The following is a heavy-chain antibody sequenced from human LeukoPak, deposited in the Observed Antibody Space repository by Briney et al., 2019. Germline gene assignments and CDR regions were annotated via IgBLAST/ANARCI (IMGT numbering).Heavy chain of an antibody. CDR1: GFTFTAYN. CDR3: ARDLASPTASFDI. V-gene: IGHV4-38-2*02. Sequence: PGGSLRLSCAASGFTFTAYNMNWVRQPPGKGLEWIGTMSYSGSTYYNPSLKSRVTISVDTSKNQFSLKLISVTAADTAVYYCARDLASPTASFDIWGQGTMVTVSS. J-gene: IGHJ3*02. CDR2: MSYSGST.